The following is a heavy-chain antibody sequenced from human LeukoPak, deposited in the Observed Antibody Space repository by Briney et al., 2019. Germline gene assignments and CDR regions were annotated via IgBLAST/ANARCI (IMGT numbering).Heavy chain of an antibody. D-gene: IGHD5-12*01. Sequence: GGTLRLSCAASGFTCSNSMSWVRQAPGKGLEWVSLIYSDNTHYADSVKGRFTISRDNSKNTLYLQMNSLRAEDTAVYYCARGPSGYHNTGGQGTLVTVSS. J-gene: IGHJ4*02. CDR1: GFTCSNS. CDR2: IYSDNT. V-gene: IGHV3-66*01. CDR3: ARGPSGYHNT.